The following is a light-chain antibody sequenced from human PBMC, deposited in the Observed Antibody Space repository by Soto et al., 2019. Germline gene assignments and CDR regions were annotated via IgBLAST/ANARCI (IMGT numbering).Light chain of an antibody. V-gene: IGKV3-20*01. J-gene: IGKJ1*01. CDR3: QQYDNSPRT. CDR2: GAS. CDR1: QSVNSNY. Sequence: EIVLTQSPGTLSLSPGERATLSCRASQSVNSNYLAWYQQKPGQSPRLLMYGASSSATGIPDRFSGSGSGTDFTLTMSRLEPEDFAVYYWQQYDNSPRTFGQGTKVEIK.